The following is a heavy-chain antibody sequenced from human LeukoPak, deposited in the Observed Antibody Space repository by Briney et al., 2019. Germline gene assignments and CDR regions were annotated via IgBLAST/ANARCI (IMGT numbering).Heavy chain of an antibody. CDR1: EFTFRSYD. D-gene: IGHD6-13*01. V-gene: IGHV3-30*03. J-gene: IGHJ6*03. CDR2: ISYDGSNK. CDR3: ARSAAAGFSYYSYYLDV. Sequence: GGSLRLSCVASEFTFRSYDMHWVRQAPGKGLEWVAVISYDGSNKDYADSVKGRFTISRDNTKNTLFLQMNSLRAEDTAVYYCARSAAAGFSYYSYYLDVWGKGTTVTIFS.